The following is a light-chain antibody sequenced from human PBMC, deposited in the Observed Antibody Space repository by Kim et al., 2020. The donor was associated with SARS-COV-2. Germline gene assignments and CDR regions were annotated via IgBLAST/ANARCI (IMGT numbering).Light chain of an antibody. V-gene: IGKV4-1*01. CDR1: QSVLYSSNNKNY. J-gene: IGKJ2*01. Sequence: RATLNCKSSQSVLYSSNNKNYLAWYQQKPGQAPKLLIYWASTRESGVPDRFSGSGSETDFTLTISSLQAEDVAVYYCQQYYSTPHTFGQGTKLEI. CDR2: WAS. CDR3: QQYYSTPHT.